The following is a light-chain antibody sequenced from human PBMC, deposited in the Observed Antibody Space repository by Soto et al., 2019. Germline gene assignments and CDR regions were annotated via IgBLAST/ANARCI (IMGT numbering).Light chain of an antibody. Sequence: DIQMTQSPSSLSAYVRDTVTITCRASQSISVHLNWYQQKPGEVPKLLIYAASNLHSGVPSRFSGSGSETDFALTISSLQPEDFATYYCQQSYITPHTFGQGTRLEIK. V-gene: IGKV1-39*01. J-gene: IGKJ2*01. CDR1: QSISVH. CDR3: QQSYITPHT. CDR2: AAS.